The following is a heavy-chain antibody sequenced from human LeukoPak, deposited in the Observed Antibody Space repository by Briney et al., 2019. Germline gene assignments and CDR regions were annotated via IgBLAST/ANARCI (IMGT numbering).Heavy chain of an antibody. J-gene: IGHJ5*02. CDR2: ISGSGGST. V-gene: IGHV3-23*01. Sequence: GGSLRLSCAASGFTFSSYAMSWVRQAPRKGLAWVSAISGSGGSTYYADSVKGRFTISRDNSKNTLYLQMNSLRAEDTAVYYCASLEGYGDYKWFDPWGQGTLVTVSS. CDR3: ASLEGYGDYKWFDP. D-gene: IGHD4-17*01. CDR1: GFTFSSYA.